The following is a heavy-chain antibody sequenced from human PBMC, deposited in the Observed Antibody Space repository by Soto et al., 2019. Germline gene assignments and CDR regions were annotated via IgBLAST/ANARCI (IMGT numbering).Heavy chain of an antibody. Sequence: QVQLVQSGAEVKKPGASVKVSCKASGYTFTKYGISWVRQAPGQGLEGMGWISAYNGNTNYAQKLQGRVTMTTDTSTNTAYMDLRSLRSDDTAVYYCARDAIYFASGSEFWGQGTLVTVSS. CDR3: ARDAIYFASGSEF. CDR1: GYTFTKYG. J-gene: IGHJ4*02. V-gene: IGHV1-18*04. CDR2: ISAYNGNT. D-gene: IGHD3-10*01.